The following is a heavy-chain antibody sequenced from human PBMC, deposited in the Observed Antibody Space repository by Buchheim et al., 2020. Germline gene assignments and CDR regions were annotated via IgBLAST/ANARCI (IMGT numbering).Heavy chain of an antibody. CDR2: ISYDGSNK. J-gene: IGHJ4*02. CDR3: ASGYDYVWGSYRYTPLDY. D-gene: IGHD3-16*02. V-gene: IGHV3-30-3*01. Sequence: QVQLVESGGGVVQPGRSLRLSCAASGFTFSSYAMHWVRQAPGKGLEWVAVISYDGSNKYYADSVKGRFTISRDNSKNTLYLQMNSLRAEDTAVYYCASGYDYVWGSYRYTPLDYWGQGTL. CDR1: GFTFSSYA.